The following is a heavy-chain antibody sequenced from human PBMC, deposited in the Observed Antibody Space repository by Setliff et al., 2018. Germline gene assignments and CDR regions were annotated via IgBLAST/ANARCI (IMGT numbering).Heavy chain of an antibody. CDR1: GSTFDDYA. J-gene: IGHJ4*02. Sequence: PGESLKISCSTSGSTFDDYAMHWVRQAPGKGLEWVSLISWDGTRTNYVDSLKGRVTISRDNSKNSLFLQMNSLRVEDTALYYCVKDTGNGGNTGLDYWGQGTLVTVS. CDR3: VKDTGNGGNTGLDY. V-gene: IGHV3-43D*04. CDR2: ISWDGTRT. D-gene: IGHD2-15*01.